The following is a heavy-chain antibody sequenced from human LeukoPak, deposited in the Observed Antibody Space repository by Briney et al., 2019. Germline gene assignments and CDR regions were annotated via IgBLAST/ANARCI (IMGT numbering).Heavy chain of an antibody. CDR1: GYTFTCSY. CDR3: ARVAYCTKGVCINFDL. D-gene: IGHD2-8*01. V-gene: IGHV1-2*02. J-gene: IGHJ4*02. Sequence: GASVKVSCKASGYTFTCSYIHWMRQAPGQGLEWMGWINLNSGATKYAQKFQGRVTVTRDTSTSTACMELSGLRADDAAVYYYARVAYCTKGVCINFDLWGQGTLVTVSS. CDR2: INLNSGAT.